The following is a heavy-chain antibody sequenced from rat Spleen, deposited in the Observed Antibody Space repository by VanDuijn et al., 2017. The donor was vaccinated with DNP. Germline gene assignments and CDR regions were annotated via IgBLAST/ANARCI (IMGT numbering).Heavy chain of an antibody. CDR1: GFSLTDYS. J-gene: IGHJ4*01. D-gene: IGHD1-4*01. V-gene: IGHV2-19*01. CDR3: TRGGRAKGAMDA. Sequence: QVQLKESGPGMVQPSQTLSLTCTVSGFSLTDYSVHWVRQPPGKVLEWIAAISSGGSTYYNSALKSRLSISRDTSKSQVFLKMNSRQTEDTAIYYCTRGGRAKGAMDAWGQGTSVTVSS. CDR2: ISSGGST.